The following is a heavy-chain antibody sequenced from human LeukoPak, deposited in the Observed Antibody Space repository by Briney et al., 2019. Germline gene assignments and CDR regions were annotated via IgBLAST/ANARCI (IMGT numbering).Heavy chain of an antibody. J-gene: IGHJ4*02. CDR1: GFTFSDYW. V-gene: IGHV3-74*01. CDR3: VRDGAWNPGDY. Sequence: GGSLRLSCAASGFTFSDYWMHWVRQAPGKGLVWVSRIKTDGSSTNYADSVKGRFTISRDNAKDTLYLQMNSLRAEDTAAYYCVRDGAWNPGDYWAREPWSPSPQ. D-gene: IGHD1-1*01. CDR2: IKTDGSST.